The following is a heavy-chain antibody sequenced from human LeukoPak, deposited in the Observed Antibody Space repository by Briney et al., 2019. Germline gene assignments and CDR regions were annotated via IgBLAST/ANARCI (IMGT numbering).Heavy chain of an antibody. V-gene: IGHV4-39*01. D-gene: IGHD3-10*01. CDR3: ARLSYDGWFDP. Sequence: SETLSLTCTVSGGSISSSSYYWGWIRQPPGKGLEWIGSIYYSGSTYYNPSLKSRVTISVDTSKNQFSLKLSSVTAADTAVYYCARLSYDGWFDPWGQGTLVTVSS. CDR2: IYYSGST. J-gene: IGHJ5*02. CDR1: GGSISSSSYY.